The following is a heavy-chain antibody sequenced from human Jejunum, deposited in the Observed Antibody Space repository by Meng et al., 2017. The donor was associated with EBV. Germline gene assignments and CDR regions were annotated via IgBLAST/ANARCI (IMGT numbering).Heavy chain of an antibody. CDR1: GSTFTVYY. J-gene: IGHJ4*02. D-gene: IGHD5-18*01. CDR2: VNPNSGVT. Sequence: AQRAPSGTEVDESRPPVKVSCKAPGSTFTVYYLPWVRQAPGQGLEWMGRVNPNSGVTNYAEKFQGRVTMTRDTSISTSYMEVSRLTSDDTAVYYCARPISGYTYYFDYWGQGTLVTVSS. CDR3: ARPISGYTYYFDY. V-gene: IGHV1-2*06.